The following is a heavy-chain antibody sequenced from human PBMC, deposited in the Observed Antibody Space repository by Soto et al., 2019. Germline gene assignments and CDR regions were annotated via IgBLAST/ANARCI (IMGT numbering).Heavy chain of an antibody. D-gene: IGHD7-27*01. CDR1: GGSISSSSYY. J-gene: IGHJ5*02. CDR3: ARTGTWGNWFDP. CDR2: IYYSGST. Sequence: SETLSLTCTVSGGSISSSSYYWGWIRQPPGKGLEWIGSIYYSGSTYYNTSLKSQVTISVDTSKNQFSLKLSSVTAADTAVYYCARTGTWGNWFDPWGQGTLVTVSS. V-gene: IGHV4-39*01.